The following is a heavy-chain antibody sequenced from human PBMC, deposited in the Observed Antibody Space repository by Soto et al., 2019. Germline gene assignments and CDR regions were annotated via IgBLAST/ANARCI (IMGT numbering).Heavy chain of an antibody. J-gene: IGHJ6*03. CDR3: ARGQGSSDYYYYYMDV. CDR1: GGTFSSYT. CDR2: IIPILGIA. V-gene: IGHV1-69*02. Sequence: KVSCKASGGTFSSYTISWVRQAPGQGLEWMGRIIPILGIANYAQKFQGRVTITADKSTSTAYMELSSLRSEDTAVYYCARGQGSSDYYYYYMDVWGKGTMVTVSS.